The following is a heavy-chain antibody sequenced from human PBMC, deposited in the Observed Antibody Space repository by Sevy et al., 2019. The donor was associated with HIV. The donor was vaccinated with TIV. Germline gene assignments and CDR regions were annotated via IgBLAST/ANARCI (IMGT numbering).Heavy chain of an antibody. CDR3: ARRRFPENIVVVTANGFIDY. J-gene: IGHJ4*02. CDR1: GGSISSGGYY. V-gene: IGHV4-31*03. Sequence: SETLSLTCTVSGGSISSGGYYWSWIRQHPGKGLEWIGYIYYSGSTYYNPSLKSRVTISVDTSKNQFSLKLSSVTAADTAVYYCARRRFPENIVVVTANGFIDYWGQGTLVTVSS. CDR2: IYYSGST. D-gene: IGHD2-21*02.